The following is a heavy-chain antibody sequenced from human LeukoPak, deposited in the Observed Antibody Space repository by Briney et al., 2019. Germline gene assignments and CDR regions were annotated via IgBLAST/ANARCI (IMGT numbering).Heavy chain of an antibody. CDR3: AVSLTYYDILTGYSDPLFDY. J-gene: IGHJ4*02. D-gene: IGHD3-9*01. V-gene: IGHV4-4*07. CDR2: IYTSGST. CDR1: GGSISRYY. Sequence: SETLSLTCTVSGGSISRYYWSWIRQPAGKGLEWIGRIYTSGSTNYNPSLKSRVTMSVDTSKNQFSLKLSSVTAADTAVYYCAVSLTYYDILTGYSDPLFDYWGQGTLVTVSS.